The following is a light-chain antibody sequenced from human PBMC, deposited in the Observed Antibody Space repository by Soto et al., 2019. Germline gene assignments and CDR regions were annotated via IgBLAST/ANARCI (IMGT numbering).Light chain of an antibody. CDR1: SSDVGAYNY. CDR3: SSYAGSNTPYV. CDR2: DVS. J-gene: IGLJ1*01. Sequence: QSALTQPRSVSGSPGQSVTMSCTGTSSDVGAYNYVSWYQQHPGKAPKLMIYDVSKRPSGVPDRFSGSKSGNTASLTVSGLQAEDEADYYCSSYAGSNTPYVFGTGTKVTVL. V-gene: IGLV2-11*01.